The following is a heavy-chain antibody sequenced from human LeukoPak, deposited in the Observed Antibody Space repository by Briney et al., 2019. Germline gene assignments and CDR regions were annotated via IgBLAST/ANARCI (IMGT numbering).Heavy chain of an antibody. Sequence: ASVKVSCKASGYTFTSYGISWVRQAPGQGLEWMGRISAYNGNTNYAQKLQGRVTMTTDTSTSTAYMELRSLRSDDTAVHYCARGDIVVVPAARGPFDYWGQGTLVTVPS. V-gene: IGHV1-18*01. CDR2: ISAYNGNT. CDR3: ARGDIVVVPAARGPFDY. J-gene: IGHJ4*02. D-gene: IGHD2-2*01. CDR1: GYTFTSYG.